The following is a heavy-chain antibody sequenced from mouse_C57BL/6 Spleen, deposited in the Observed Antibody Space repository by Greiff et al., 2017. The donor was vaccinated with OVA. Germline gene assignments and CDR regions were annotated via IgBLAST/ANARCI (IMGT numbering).Heavy chain of an antibody. CDR3: ARKEANYDYDGDAMDY. Sequence: QVQLKQPGAELVRPGSSVKLSCKASGYTFTSYWMHWVKQRPIQGLEWIGNIDPSDSETHYNQKFKDKATLTVDKSSSPAYMQISSLTSGASAVYYCARKEANYDYDGDAMDYWGQGTSVTVSS. CDR1: GYTFTSYW. V-gene: IGHV1-52*01. D-gene: IGHD2-4*01. J-gene: IGHJ4*01. CDR2: IDPSDSET.